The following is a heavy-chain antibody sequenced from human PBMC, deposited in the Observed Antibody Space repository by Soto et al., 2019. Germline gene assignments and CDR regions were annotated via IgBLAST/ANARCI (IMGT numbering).Heavy chain of an antibody. Sequence: GGALRLSCAASGFTFSSYAMSWGRPAPGEGLEWGSAISGSGGSTYYADSVLGRFTISRDNSKNTLYLQMNSLRAEDTAVYYCAKDVPVLRYFDWLPEYYYYGMDVWGQGTTVTVSS. CDR2: ISGSGGST. J-gene: IGHJ6*02. CDR1: GFTFSSYA. CDR3: AKDVPVLRYFDWLPEYYYYGMDV. D-gene: IGHD3-9*01. V-gene: IGHV3-23*01.